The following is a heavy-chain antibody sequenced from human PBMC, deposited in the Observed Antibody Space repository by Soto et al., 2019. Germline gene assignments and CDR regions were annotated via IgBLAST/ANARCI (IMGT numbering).Heavy chain of an antibody. CDR2: ISYDGSNK. D-gene: IGHD3-22*01. J-gene: IGHJ4*02. CDR1: GFTFSSYG. CDR3: AKETYYYDSSGPPPDY. V-gene: IGHV3-30*18. Sequence: GGSLRLSCAASGFTFSSYGMHWVRQAPGKGLEWVAVISYDGSNKYSADSVKGRFTISRDNSKNTLYLQMNSLRAEDTAVYYCAKETYYYDSSGPPPDYWGPGTLVTVSS.